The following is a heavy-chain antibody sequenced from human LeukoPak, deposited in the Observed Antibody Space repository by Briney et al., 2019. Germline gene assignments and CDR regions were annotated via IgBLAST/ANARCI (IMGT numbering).Heavy chain of an antibody. CDR1: GGSISSYY. CDR2: IYYSGST. D-gene: IGHD5-12*01. J-gene: IGHJ4*02. Sequence: SETLSLTCTVSGGSISSYYWSWIRQPPGKGLEWIGYIYYSGSTNYNTSLKSRVTISLDTSKNQFSLNLSSVTAADTAVYYCARLGFSGYSLDYWGQGTLITVSS. V-gene: IGHV4-59*08. CDR3: ARLGFSGYSLDY.